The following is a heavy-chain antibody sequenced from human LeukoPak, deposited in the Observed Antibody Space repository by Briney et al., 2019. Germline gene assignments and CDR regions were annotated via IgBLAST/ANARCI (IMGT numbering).Heavy chain of an antibody. CDR2: IYCSGST. Sequence: SETLSHTCTVSGGSISSSSYYWGWIRQPPGKGLEWIGSIYCSGSTYYNPSLKSRVTISVDTSKNQFSLKLSSVTAADTAVYYCARDYDILTGYLDNNWFDPWGQGTLVTVSS. CDR1: GGSISSSSYY. V-gene: IGHV4-39*07. CDR3: ARDYDILTGYLDNNWFDP. J-gene: IGHJ5*02. D-gene: IGHD3-9*01.